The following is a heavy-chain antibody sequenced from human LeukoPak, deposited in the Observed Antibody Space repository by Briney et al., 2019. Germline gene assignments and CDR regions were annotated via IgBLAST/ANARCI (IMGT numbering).Heavy chain of an antibody. CDR1: GGSISSYY. CDR3: ARELWFGEPWDYYYYYGMDV. V-gene: IGHV4-4*07. D-gene: IGHD3-10*01. Sequence: SETLSLTCTVSGGSISSYYWSWIRQPAGKGLEWIGRIYTSGSTNYNPSLKSRVTMSVDTSKNQFSLKLSSVTAADTAVYYCARELWFGEPWDYYYYYGMDVWGQGTTVTVSS. CDR2: IYTSGST. J-gene: IGHJ6*02.